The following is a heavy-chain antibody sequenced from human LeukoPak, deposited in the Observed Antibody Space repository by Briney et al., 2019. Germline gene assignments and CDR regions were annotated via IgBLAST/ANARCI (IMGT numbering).Heavy chain of an antibody. CDR3: ARDRRFRFDP. Sequence: SETLSLTCTVSGGSVSSGSYYWSCIRQPPGKGLDSIGYIYYSGSTNYNPSLKIRVTISVDTSKNQSSLKLSSVTAADTAVYCCARDRRFRFDPWGQGTLVTVSS. V-gene: IGHV4-61*01. J-gene: IGHJ5*02. CDR2: IYYSGST. CDR1: GGSVSSGSYY.